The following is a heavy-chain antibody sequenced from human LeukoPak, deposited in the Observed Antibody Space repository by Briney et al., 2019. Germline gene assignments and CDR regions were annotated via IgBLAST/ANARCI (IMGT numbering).Heavy chain of an antibody. CDR3: AKGTLGMIVVADAFDI. V-gene: IGHV3-23*01. CDR1: GFTFSSYA. J-gene: IGHJ3*02. Sequence: PGGSLRLSCAASGFTFSSYAMSWVRQAPGKGLEWVSAISGSGGSTYYADSVKGRFTISRDNSKNTLYLQMNSLRAEDTAVYYCAKGTLGMIVVADAFDIWGQGTMVTVSS. CDR2: ISGSGGST. D-gene: IGHD3-22*01.